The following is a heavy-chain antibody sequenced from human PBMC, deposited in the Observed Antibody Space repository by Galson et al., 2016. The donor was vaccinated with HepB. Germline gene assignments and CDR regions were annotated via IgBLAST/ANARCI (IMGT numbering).Heavy chain of an antibody. J-gene: IGHJ4*02. CDR1: GFTFSYYA. D-gene: IGHD1-26*01. V-gene: IGHV4-59*01. Sequence: LRLSCAASGFTFSYYAMNWVRQAPGKGLERIGNIYYSGSTNYNPSLKSRVTISIDTSKNQYSLKLSSVTAADTAVYHCARGIYSGNYLDYWGQGTLVTVSS. CDR3: ARGIYSGNYLDY. CDR2: IYYSGST.